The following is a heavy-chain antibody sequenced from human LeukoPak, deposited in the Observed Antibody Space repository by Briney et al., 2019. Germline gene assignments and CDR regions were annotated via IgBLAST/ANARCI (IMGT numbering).Heavy chain of an antibody. Sequence: ASVKVSCKASGYRFTGYYMHWVRQAPGQGLEWMGIINPSGDYTSYAQKFQGRVTMTRDTSTSTVYMELSSLRSEDTAVYYCARDEPTYSSGWYYWGQGTLVTVSS. CDR1: GYRFTGYY. CDR2: INPSGDYT. CDR3: ARDEPTYSSGWYY. D-gene: IGHD6-19*01. J-gene: IGHJ4*02. V-gene: IGHV1-46*01.